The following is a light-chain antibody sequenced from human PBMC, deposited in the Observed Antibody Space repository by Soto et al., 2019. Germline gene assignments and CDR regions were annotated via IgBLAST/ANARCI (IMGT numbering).Light chain of an antibody. V-gene: IGKV3-20*01. CDR3: QQYGSSPPGDT. Sequence: EIVLTQSPGTLSLSPGERATLSCRASQSVSSSYLAWYQQKPGQAPRLLIYGASSRATGIPDRFSGSGSGTDFTLTISRLEPEDFAVYSCQQYGSSPPGDTFGQGTKLEIK. CDR2: GAS. J-gene: IGKJ2*01. CDR1: QSVSSSY.